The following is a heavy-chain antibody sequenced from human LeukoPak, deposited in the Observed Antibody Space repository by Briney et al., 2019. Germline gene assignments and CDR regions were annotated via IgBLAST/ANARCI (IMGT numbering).Heavy chain of an antibody. CDR3: ARDQRGRANPFDY. D-gene: IGHD4/OR15-4a*01. CDR1: GGTFSSYA. V-gene: IGHV1-69*13. Sequence: SVNVSCKASGGTFSSYAISWVRQAAGQGLEWMGGIIPIFGTANYAQKFQGRVTITADESTSTAYMELSSLRSDDTAVYYCARDQRGRANPFDYWGQGTLVTVSS. CDR2: IIPIFGTA. J-gene: IGHJ4*02.